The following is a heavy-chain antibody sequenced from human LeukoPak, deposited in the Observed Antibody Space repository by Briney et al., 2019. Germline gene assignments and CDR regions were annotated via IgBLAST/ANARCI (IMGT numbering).Heavy chain of an antibody. D-gene: IGHD6-19*01. J-gene: IGHJ5*02. CDR3: AKSGLYSSGNWFDP. CDR2: ISGSGGST. CDR1: GFTFSSYA. V-gene: IGHV3-23*01. Sequence: GGSLRLSCAASGFTFSSYAMSWVRQAPGKGLEWVSVISGSGGSTYYADSVKGRFTISRDNSKNTLYLQMNSLRAEDTAVYYCAKSGLYSSGNWFDPWGQGTLVTVSS.